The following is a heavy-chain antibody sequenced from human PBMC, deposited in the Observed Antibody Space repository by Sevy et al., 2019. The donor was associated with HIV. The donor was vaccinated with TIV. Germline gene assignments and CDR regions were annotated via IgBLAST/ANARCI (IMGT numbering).Heavy chain of an antibody. J-gene: IGHJ4*02. Sequence: GGCLRLSCADPGFSFSRYWMTCVRQAPGKGPEWVANINQDGSATYYVASVKGRFTISRDTANNSLYLQMNSLRAEDTAVYYCAAYVRAARSLDYWGQGTRVTVSS. CDR3: AAYVRAARSLDY. CDR2: INQDGSAT. CDR1: GFSFSRYW. D-gene: IGHD3-10*02. V-gene: IGHV3-7*01.